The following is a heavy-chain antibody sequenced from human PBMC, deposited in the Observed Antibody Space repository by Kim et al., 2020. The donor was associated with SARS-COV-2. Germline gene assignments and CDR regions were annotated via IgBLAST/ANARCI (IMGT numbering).Heavy chain of an antibody. CDR1: GFTVSSNY. D-gene: IGHD3-9*01. J-gene: IGHJ4*02. CDR2: IYSGGST. Sequence: GGSLRLSCAASGFTVSSNYMSWVRQAPGKGLEWVSVIYSGGSTYSADSVKRRFTISRDNSKNTLYLQMNSLRAADTAVYYCAGFFTYYDILTADYNGYYFDYWGQGTLVTVSS. V-gene: IGHV3-66*01. CDR3: AGFFTYYDILTADYNGYYFDY.